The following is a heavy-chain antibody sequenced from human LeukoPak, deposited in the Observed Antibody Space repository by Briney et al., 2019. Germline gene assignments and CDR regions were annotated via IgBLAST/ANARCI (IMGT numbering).Heavy chain of an antibody. J-gene: IGHJ4*02. V-gene: IGHV4-59*01. D-gene: IGHD6-13*01. CDR1: GGSISPYY. CDR3: ARKTSGSWAFDY. CDR2: ISYSGGT. Sequence: SETLSLTCTVSGGSISPYYWSWIRQPPGKGLECIGYISYSGGTSYNPSLKSRVTISVDTSKNQFSLKLSSVTAADTAVYYCARKTSGSWAFDYWGQGTLVTVSS.